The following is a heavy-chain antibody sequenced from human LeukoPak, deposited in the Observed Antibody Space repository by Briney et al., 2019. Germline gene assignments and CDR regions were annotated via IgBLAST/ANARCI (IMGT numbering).Heavy chain of an antibody. J-gene: IGHJ4*02. CDR3: ATHKAYCGGDCYSEPDFDY. CDR1: GGTFSSYA. D-gene: IGHD2-21*02. V-gene: IGHV1-69*13. CDR2: IIPIFGTA. Sequence: ASVKVSCKASGGTFSSYAISWVRQAPGQGLEWMGGIIPIFGTANYAQKFQGRATITADESTSTAYMELSSLRSEDTAVYYCATHKAYCGGDCYSEPDFDYWGQGTLVTVSS.